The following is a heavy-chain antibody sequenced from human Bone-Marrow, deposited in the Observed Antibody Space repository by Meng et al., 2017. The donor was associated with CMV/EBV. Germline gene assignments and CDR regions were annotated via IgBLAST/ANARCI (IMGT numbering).Heavy chain of an antibody. V-gene: IGHV3-74*01. CDR3: AGRYGLDY. CDR1: GFTFSSYS. J-gene: IGHJ4*02. D-gene: IGHD3-9*01. Sequence: GESLKISCAASGFTFSSYSMNWVRQAPGKGLVWVSRINSDGSSTSYADSVKGRFTISRDNAKNTLYLQMNSLRAEDTAVYYCAGRYGLDYWGQGTLVTVSS. CDR2: INSDGSST.